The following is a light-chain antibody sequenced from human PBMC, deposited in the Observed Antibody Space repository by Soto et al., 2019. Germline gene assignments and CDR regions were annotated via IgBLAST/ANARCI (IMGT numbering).Light chain of an antibody. CDR2: DAS. Sequence: EIVLTQSPATLSFSPGERATLSCRASQSVSSYLAWYQQKPGQAPRLLIYDASNRATGIPARFSGSGSGTGFTLAISSLEPEDFAVYYCQQRSNWPSYTFGQGTKLEIK. CDR1: QSVSSY. J-gene: IGKJ2*01. V-gene: IGKV3-11*01. CDR3: QQRSNWPSYT.